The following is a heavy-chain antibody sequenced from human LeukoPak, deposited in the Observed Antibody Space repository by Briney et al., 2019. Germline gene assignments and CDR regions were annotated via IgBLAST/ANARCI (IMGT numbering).Heavy chain of an antibody. V-gene: IGHV3-21*01. CDR1: GFTFSSYS. CDR3: ARDKGWYYFDY. D-gene: IGHD6-19*01. J-gene: IGHJ4*02. CDR2: ISSSSSYI. Sequence: GGSLRLSCAASGFTFSSYSMNWVRQAPGKGLEWVSSISSSSSYIYYADSVKGRFTISRDNAKNSLYLQMNSLRAEDTTVYYCARDKGWYYFDYWGQGTLVTVSS.